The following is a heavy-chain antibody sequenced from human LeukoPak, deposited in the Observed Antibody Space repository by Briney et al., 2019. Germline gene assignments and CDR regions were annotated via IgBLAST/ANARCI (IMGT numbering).Heavy chain of an antibody. CDR1: GLSVSSNF. CDR2: ISVSGDNT. CDR3: ANIRISSSCYAPCDGFDI. V-gene: IGHV3-23*01. Sequence: PGGSLRLSCAATGLSVSSNFMSWVRQAPGKGLEWVSAISVSGDNTYYADSLRGRFTISRGNSKNTLFLQMNSLRAEDTAAYYLANIRISSSCYAPCDGFDIWGQGTMVIVSS. D-gene: IGHD2-2*01. J-gene: IGHJ3*02.